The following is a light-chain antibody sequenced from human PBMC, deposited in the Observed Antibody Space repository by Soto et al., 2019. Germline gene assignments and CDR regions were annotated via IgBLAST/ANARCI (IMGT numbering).Light chain of an antibody. CDR2: DVS. V-gene: IGLV2-14*01. CDR1: SSDVGGYNY. CDR3: SSYTSSSTRV. Sequence: QSALTHPASVSGSPGQSITISCTGTSSDVGGYNYVSWYQQHPGKDPKLMIYDVSNRPSGVSNRFSGSKSGNTASLTISGLQAEDEADYYCSSYTSSSTRVFGTGTKLTVL. J-gene: IGLJ1*01.